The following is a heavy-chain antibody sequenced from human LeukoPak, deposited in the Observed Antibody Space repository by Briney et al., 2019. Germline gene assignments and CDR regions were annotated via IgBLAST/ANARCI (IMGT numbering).Heavy chain of an antibody. CDR2: IIPIFGTA. V-gene: IGHV1-69*05. CDR1: GYTFTSYA. J-gene: IGHJ3*02. Sequence: VASVKVSCKASGYTFTSYAISWVRQAPGQGLEWMGGIIPIFGTANYAQKFQGRVTITTDESTSTAYMELSSLRSEDTAVYYCAREGYCGGDCGYRVGVPFDIWGQGTMVTVSS. D-gene: IGHD2-21*01. CDR3: AREGYCGGDCGYRVGVPFDI.